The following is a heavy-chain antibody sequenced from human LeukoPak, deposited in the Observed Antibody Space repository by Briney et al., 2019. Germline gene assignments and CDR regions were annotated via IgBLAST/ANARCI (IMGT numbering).Heavy chain of an antibody. Sequence: PGGSLRLSCAASGFTFITYWMSWVRQAPGKGLEWVSGISGSGGSTYYADSVKGRFTISRDNSKNTLYLQMNSLRAEDTAVYYCAKRGAYYGDYVDYWGQGTLVTVSS. CDR2: ISGSGGST. CDR3: AKRGAYYGDYVDY. V-gene: IGHV3-23*01. J-gene: IGHJ4*02. D-gene: IGHD4-17*01. CDR1: GFTFITYW.